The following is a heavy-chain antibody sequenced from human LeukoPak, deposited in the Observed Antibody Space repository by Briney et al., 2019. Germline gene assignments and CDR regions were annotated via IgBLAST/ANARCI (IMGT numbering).Heavy chain of an antibody. D-gene: IGHD4/OR15-4a*01. V-gene: IGHV3-23*01. J-gene: IGHJ4*02. CDR3: ASFLPYGAGRDY. CDR2: INDGVGRA. Sequence: GGSLRLSCSASGFTFSNYAMSWVRQAPGKGLEWVSAINDGVGRAFYADAVRGRFTISRDNSKNTLYLQMNSLRAEDTAVYYCASFLPYGAGRDYWGQGTLVTVSS. CDR1: GFTFSNYA.